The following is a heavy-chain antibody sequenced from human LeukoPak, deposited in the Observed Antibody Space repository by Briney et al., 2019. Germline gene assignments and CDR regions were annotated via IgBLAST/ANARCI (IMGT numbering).Heavy chain of an antibody. D-gene: IGHD1-1*01. Sequence: GESLKISCQVFAYSLTTHWIGWGRQMPGKGLEWMGIIYPGNSDAEYSPSFQGQVTISADKSINTAYLQWSSLEASDTAIYYCASDNWNDGHDAFDFWGQGTVVTVSS. CDR3: ASDNWNDGHDAFDF. J-gene: IGHJ3*01. CDR1: AYSLTTHW. CDR2: IYPGNSDA. V-gene: IGHV5-51*01.